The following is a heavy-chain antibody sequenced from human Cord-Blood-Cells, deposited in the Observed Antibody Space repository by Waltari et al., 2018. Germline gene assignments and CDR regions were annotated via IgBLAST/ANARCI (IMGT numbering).Heavy chain of an antibody. CDR2: ISGSGGST. Sequence: APGKGLEWVSAISGSGGSTYYADSVKGRFTISRDISKNTLYLQRNSRRAEDTAVYYCAKDFKLVVGVVSDDYWGQGTLVTVSS. CDR3: AKDFKLVVGVVSDDY. J-gene: IGHJ4*02. V-gene: IGHV3-23*01. D-gene: IGHD3-3*01.